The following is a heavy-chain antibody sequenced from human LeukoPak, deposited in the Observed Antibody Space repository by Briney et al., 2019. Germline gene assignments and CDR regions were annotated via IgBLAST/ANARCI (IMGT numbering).Heavy chain of an antibody. CDR2: MNPNSGNT. CDR3: ARGTRSGMWVVPYYYYGMDV. Sequence: ASVKVSCKASGYTFTSYDINWVRQAPGQGLEWMGWMNPNSGNTGYAQKFQGRVTMTRNTSISTAYMELSSLRSEDTAVYYCARGTRSGMWVVPYYYYGMDVWGQGTTVTVSS. D-gene: IGHD3-10*01. J-gene: IGHJ6*02. V-gene: IGHV1-8*01. CDR1: GYTFTSYD.